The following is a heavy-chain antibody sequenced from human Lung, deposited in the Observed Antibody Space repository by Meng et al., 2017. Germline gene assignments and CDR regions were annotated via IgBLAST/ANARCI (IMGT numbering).Heavy chain of an antibody. CDR2: IYYSGAT. CDR1: GGSSSSSNY. V-gene: IGHV4-39*01. Sequence: QPQLQESGPGLVKPSGTLSLTCDVSGGSSSSSNYWDWIRQPPGTRLEWIGSIYYSGATYYNPSLKSRVTMSVDTSKNQFSLRLSSVTAADTAVYFCARRVHDGRHYHYFDYWGQGALVTVSS. CDR3: ARRVHDGRHYHYFDY. D-gene: IGHD3-16*01. J-gene: IGHJ4*02.